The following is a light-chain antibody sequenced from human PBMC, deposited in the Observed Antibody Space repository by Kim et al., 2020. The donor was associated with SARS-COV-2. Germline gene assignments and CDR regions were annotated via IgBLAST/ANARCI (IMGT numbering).Light chain of an antibody. Sequence: VSPGQTARLACSGDKLGDEDVSWYQQKPGQSPVLVIYQDTKRPSGIPERFSGSNSGNTATLTIIGTQAVDEGDFYCQTWDNNDVVFGGGTQLTVL. J-gene: IGLJ2*01. CDR2: QDT. V-gene: IGLV3-1*01. CDR1: KLGDED. CDR3: QTWDNNDVV.